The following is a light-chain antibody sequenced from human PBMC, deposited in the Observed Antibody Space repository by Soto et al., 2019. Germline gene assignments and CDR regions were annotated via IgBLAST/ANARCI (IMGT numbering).Light chain of an antibody. V-gene: IGKV3D-15*01. J-gene: IGKJ2*01. Sequence: VMTQSPATLSVSPGERATLSCRASQSVGSKLAWYQQKPGRAPRLLIYAASTRASGVPLRFSGSGSGTEFSLTITSLQSEDFAVYYCQQYNDWPRHTFGQGTKLEL. CDR1: QSVGSK. CDR2: AAS. CDR3: QQYNDWPRHT.